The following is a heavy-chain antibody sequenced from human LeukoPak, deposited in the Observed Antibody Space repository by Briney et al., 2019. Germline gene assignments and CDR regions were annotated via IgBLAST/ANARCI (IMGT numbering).Heavy chain of an antibody. CDR1: GFTFSSNY. CDR2: IYSGGST. V-gene: IGHV3-53*01. D-gene: IGHD5-18*01. CDR3: ARGGTAMGYYGMDV. J-gene: IGHJ6*02. Sequence: GGSLRLSCAASGFTFSSNYMSWVRQAPGKGLEWVSVIYSGGSTYYADSVKGRFTISRDNSKNTLYLQMNSLRAEDTAVYYCARGGTAMGYYGMDVWGQGTTVTVSS.